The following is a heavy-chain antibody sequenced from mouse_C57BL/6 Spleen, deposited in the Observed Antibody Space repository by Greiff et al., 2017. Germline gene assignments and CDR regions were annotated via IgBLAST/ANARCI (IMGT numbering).Heavy chain of an antibody. CDR1: GYAFSSSW. Sequence: QVQLQQSGPELVKPGASVTISCKASGYAFSSSWMNWVKQRPGKGLEWIGRIYPGDGDTNYNGKFKGKAILTADKSSSTAYMRLSSLTSEDYAVYFCARRSNSNPFSYWGQATLVTAS. CDR3: ARRSNSNPFSY. V-gene: IGHV1-82*01. CDR2: IYPGDGDT. J-gene: IGHJ3*01. D-gene: IGHD2-5*01.